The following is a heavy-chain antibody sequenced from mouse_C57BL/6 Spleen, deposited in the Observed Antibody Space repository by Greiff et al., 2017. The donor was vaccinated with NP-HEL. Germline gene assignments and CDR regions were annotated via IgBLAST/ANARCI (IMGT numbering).Heavy chain of an antibody. J-gene: IGHJ2*01. D-gene: IGHD4-1*01. CDR2: IHPNSGST. CDR1: GYTFTSYW. CDR3: AREDNWDHYFDY. Sequence: QVQLQQPGAELVKPGASVKLSCKASGYTFTSYWMHWVKQRPGQGLEWIGMIHPNSGSTNYNEKFKSKATLTVDKSSSTAYMQLSSLTSEDSAVYYCAREDNWDHYFDYWGQATTLTVSS. V-gene: IGHV1-64*01.